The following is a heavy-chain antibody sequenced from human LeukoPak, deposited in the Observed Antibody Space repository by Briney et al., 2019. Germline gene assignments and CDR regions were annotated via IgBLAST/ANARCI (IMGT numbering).Heavy chain of an antibody. CDR3: ARDYVSGSFGP. D-gene: IGHD3-10*01. V-gene: IGHV3-74*01. CDR1: GFTFSSYW. J-gene: IGHJ5*02. CDR2: INSDGSST. Sequence: GVSLTLSCAASGFTFSSYWMHWVRQAPGKGLVGVSRINSDGSSTSYADSVKGRFTISRDNAKNTVYLQMNSPRAEDTAVYYCARDYVSGSFGPWGQGTLVTVSS.